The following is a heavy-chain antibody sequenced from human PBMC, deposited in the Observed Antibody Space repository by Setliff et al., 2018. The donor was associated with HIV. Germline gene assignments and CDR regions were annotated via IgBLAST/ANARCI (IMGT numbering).Heavy chain of an antibody. CDR1: GYTLSELS. V-gene: IGHV1-24*01. CDR2: FNPEEGKT. Sequence: ASVKVSCKISGYTLSELSMYWVRQAPGKGLEWMVGFNPEEGKTIYAQKFQGRVTMTEDTSTDTAFMDLNNLRSEDTAVYYCAASISSRHYYGSALWGRGTLVTVSS. J-gene: IGHJ2*01. D-gene: IGHD3-10*01. CDR3: AASISSRHYYGSAL.